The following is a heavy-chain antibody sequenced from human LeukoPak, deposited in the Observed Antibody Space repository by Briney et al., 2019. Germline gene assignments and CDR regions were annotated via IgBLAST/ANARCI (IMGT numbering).Heavy chain of an antibody. CDR1: GFIFSDYI. CDR3: VRERGSSGSAGWFDP. CDR2: ISHDAGNK. J-gene: IGHJ5*02. D-gene: IGHD3-22*01. V-gene: IGHV3-30-3*01. Sequence: GGSPRLSCAASGFIFSDYIMHWLRQAPGRGLEWVALISHDAGNKHFADSVKGRFTISRDNSKNTMYLEMNDVRPDDSAMYYCVRERGSSGSAGWFDPWGQGTPVTVSS.